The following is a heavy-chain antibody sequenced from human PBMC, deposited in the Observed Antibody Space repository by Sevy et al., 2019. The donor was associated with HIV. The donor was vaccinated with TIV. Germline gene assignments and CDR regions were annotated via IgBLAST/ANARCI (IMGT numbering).Heavy chain of an antibody. Sequence: ASVKVSCKASGYTFTSYYMYWVRQAPGQGLEWMGRINPSDGSTSYSQKFQGRVTMTSDTSTSTVYMELSSLRSEDMAVYYCTRLVLAVITLPYGVDVWGQGTSVTVSS. V-gene: IGHV1-46*03. CDR2: INPSDGST. CDR1: GYTFTSYY. CDR3: TRLVLAVITLPYGVDV. D-gene: IGHD2-8*02. J-gene: IGHJ6*02.